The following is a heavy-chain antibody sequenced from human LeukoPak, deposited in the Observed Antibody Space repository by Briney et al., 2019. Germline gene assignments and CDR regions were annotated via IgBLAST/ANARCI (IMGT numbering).Heavy chain of an antibody. CDR2: INHSGST. D-gene: IGHD3-10*01. CDR1: GGSFSGYY. V-gene: IGHV4-34*01. J-gene: IGHJ4*02. CDR3: AREVVRGNSY. Sequence: MTSETLSLTCAVYGGSFSGYYWSWIRQPPGKGLEWIGEINHSGSTIYNPSLKSRVTISIDTSKIQFSLKLTSVTAADTAVYYCAREVVRGNSYWGQGTLVTVSS.